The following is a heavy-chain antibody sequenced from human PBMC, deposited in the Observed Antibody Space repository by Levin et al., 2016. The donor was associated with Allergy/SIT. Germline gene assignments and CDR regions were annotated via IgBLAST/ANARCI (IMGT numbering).Heavy chain of an antibody. Sequence: WVRQAPGQRLEWMGWINAGNGNTKYSQKFQGRVTITRDTSASTAYMELSSLRSEDTAVYYCARDHIVVVTAIGYYFDYWGQGTLVTVSS. CDR3: ARDHIVVVTAIGYYFDY. D-gene: IGHD2-21*02. CDR2: INAGNGNT. V-gene: IGHV1-3*01. J-gene: IGHJ4*02.